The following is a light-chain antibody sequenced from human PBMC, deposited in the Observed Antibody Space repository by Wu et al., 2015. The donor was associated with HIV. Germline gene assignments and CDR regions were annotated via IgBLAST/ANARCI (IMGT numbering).Light chain of an antibody. J-gene: IGKJ4*01. CDR3: QQYGGSPLT. CDR2: DAS. CDR1: QSVSRS. V-gene: IGKV3-11*01. Sequence: EIVLTQSPATLSLSPGERATLSCRASQSVSRSLAWYQQKPGQAPRLLIYDASKRATGIPVRFSGSGSGTDFTLTISRLEPEDFAVYYCQQYGGSPLTFGGGTKVEIK.